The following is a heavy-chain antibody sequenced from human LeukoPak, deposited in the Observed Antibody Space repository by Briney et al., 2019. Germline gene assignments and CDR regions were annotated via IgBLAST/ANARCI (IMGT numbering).Heavy chain of an antibody. CDR2: INNSGDNT. CDR1: GFTLSSYA. D-gene: IGHD1-1*01. Sequence: GGSLRLSCAASGFTLSSYAMNWVRQAPGKGLEWVSVINNSGDNTFYADSVKGRFTISRDNSKNMLYLQMSSLRGEDTAVYYCARSLKWNLVGFDYWGQGTLVTVSS. CDR3: ARSLKWNLVGFDY. V-gene: IGHV3-23*01. J-gene: IGHJ4*02.